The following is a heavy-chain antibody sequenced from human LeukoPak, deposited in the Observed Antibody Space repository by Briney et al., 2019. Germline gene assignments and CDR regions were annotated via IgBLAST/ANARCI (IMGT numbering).Heavy chain of an antibody. CDR1: GFTFSTYE. J-gene: IGHJ4*02. D-gene: IGHD2-15*01. Sequence: GGSLRLSCATSGFTFSTYEMNWVRQAPGKGLEWVSYIRIGGSTIYYADSVKGRFTISRDNSKNTLYLQMNSLRAEDTAVYYCAKSPIGYCSGGICFSEFDYWGQGILVTVSS. CDR2: IRIGGSTI. V-gene: IGHV3-48*03. CDR3: AKSPIGYCSGGICFSEFDY.